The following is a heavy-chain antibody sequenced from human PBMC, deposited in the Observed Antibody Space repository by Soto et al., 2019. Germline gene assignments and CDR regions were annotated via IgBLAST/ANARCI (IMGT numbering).Heavy chain of an antibody. CDR2: IYHSGST. CDR1: GGSISSGGYS. CDR3: ARTNCGGDCYSVGFGRYFDY. D-gene: IGHD2-21*02. V-gene: IGHV4-30-2*01. Sequence: PSETLSLTCAVSGGSISSGGYSWSWIRQPPGKGLEWIGYIYHSGSTYYNPSLKSRVTISVDRSKNQFSLKLSSVTAADTAVYYCARTNCGGDCYSVGFGRYFDYWGQGTLVTVSS. J-gene: IGHJ4*02.